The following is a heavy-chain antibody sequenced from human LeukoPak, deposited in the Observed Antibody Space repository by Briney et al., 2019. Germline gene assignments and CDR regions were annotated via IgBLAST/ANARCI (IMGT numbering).Heavy chain of an antibody. Sequence: GRSLRLSCAASGFSFSSYAMHWFRQAPGKGLEWMALISYDASIIYYADSVRGRFTISRDNSKDTLYLQMNSLRAEDTAVYFCARAYRDYVWGSHQGYSDYYYMDVWGKGTTVTVSS. J-gene: IGHJ6*03. CDR3: ARAYRDYVWGSHQGYSDYYYMDV. V-gene: IGHV3-30*04. CDR2: ISYDASII. D-gene: IGHD3-16*02. CDR1: GFSFSSYA.